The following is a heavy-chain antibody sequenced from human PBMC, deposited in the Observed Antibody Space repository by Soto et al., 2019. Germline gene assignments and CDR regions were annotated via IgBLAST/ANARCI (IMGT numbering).Heavy chain of an antibody. CDR3: ASMIGDPVLSFDS. Sequence: QVQLQESGPGLVKPSETLSLTCTVSGGSISSYYWSWIRQPPGKGLEWIGFIFYSGSTSYNHSLKSRLTISIDTSEYQFSLKLNSVTAADTAVYYCASMIGDPVLSFDSWGQGTLVAVSS. CDR2: IFYSGST. D-gene: IGHD3-10*02. CDR1: GGSISSYY. J-gene: IGHJ5*01. V-gene: IGHV4-59*01.